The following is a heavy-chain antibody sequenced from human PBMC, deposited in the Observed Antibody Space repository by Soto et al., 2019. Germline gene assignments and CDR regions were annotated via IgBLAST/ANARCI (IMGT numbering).Heavy chain of an antibody. V-gene: IGHV4-30-2*01. Sequence: PSETLSLTCAVSGGSISSGGYSWSWIRQPPGKGLEWIGYIYDSGATNYNSSLKSRVTIFLDKSKNQFSLKLNSVTAADTAVYYCARGLADYVYHYYGMDVWGQGTTVTVSS. J-gene: IGHJ6*02. CDR3: ARGLADYVYHYYGMDV. CDR2: IYDSGAT. CDR1: GGSISSGGYS. D-gene: IGHD3-16*01.